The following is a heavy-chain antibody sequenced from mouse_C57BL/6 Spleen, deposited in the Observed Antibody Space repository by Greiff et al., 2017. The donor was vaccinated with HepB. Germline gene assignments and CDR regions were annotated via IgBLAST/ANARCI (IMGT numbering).Heavy chain of an antibody. CDR1: GYAFSSSW. J-gene: IGHJ3*01. Sequence: QVQLQQSGPELVKPGASVKISCKASGYAFSSSWMNWVKQRPGKGLEWIGRIYPGDGDTNYNGKFKGKATLTADKSSSTAYMQLSSLTSEDSAVYFCARSYYGSSPSFAYWGQGTLVTVSA. V-gene: IGHV1-82*01. D-gene: IGHD1-1*01. CDR3: ARSYYGSSPSFAY. CDR2: IYPGDGDT.